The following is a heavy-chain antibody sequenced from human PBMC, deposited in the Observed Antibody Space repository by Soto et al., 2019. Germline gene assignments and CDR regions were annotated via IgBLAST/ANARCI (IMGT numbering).Heavy chain of an antibody. D-gene: IGHD6-25*01. Sequence: GGSLRLSCAASGFTFSSYAMHWVRQAPGKGLEWVAVISYDGSNKYYADSVKGRFTISRDNSKNTLYLQMSSLRAEDTALYYCARGLGFSFYYIEVWGKGTTVTVSS. CDR2: ISYDGSNK. CDR1: GFTFSSYA. V-gene: IGHV3-30-3*01. CDR3: ARGLGFSFYYIEV. J-gene: IGHJ6*03.